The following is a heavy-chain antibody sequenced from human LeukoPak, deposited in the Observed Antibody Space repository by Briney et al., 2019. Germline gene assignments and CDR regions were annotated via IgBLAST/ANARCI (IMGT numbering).Heavy chain of an antibody. D-gene: IGHD5-12*01. Sequence: SQTLSLTCTVSGGSISSGDYYWSWIRQPPGKGLEWIGYIYYSGSTYYNPSLKSRVTISVDTSKNQFSLKPSSVTAADTAVYYCARGNSGYDFFYVGNFDYWGQGTLVTVSS. CDR1: GGSISSGDYY. CDR2: IYYSGST. V-gene: IGHV4-30-4*08. CDR3: ARGNSGYDFFYVGNFDY. J-gene: IGHJ4*02.